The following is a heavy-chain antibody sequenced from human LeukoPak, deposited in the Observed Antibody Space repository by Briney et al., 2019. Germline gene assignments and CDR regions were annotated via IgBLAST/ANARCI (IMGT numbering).Heavy chain of an antibody. Sequence: ASVKVSCKASGYTFTSYGISWVRQAPGQGLEWMGWISAYNDNSNYAQKFQGRVTMTTDTSTSTGYMELRSLRSDDTAVYYCARVHSYCSTTSCLDYWGQGSLVTVTS. CDR1: GYTFTSYG. D-gene: IGHD2-2*01. CDR3: ARVHSYCSTTSCLDY. V-gene: IGHV1-18*01. CDR2: ISAYNDNS. J-gene: IGHJ4*02.